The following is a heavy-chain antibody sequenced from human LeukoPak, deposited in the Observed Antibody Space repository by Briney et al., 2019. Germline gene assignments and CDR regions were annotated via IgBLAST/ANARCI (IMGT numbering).Heavy chain of an antibody. CDR2: ISYSGST. Sequence: PSETLSLTCTVSGGSISSHYWSWIRQPPGKGLEWIGYISYSGSTNYNPSLKSRVTISVDTSKNQFSLKLTSVTAADTAVYYCARHSICFGPWGQGTLVTVSS. J-gene: IGHJ5*02. CDR3: ARHSICFGP. V-gene: IGHV4-59*08. CDR1: GGSISSHY.